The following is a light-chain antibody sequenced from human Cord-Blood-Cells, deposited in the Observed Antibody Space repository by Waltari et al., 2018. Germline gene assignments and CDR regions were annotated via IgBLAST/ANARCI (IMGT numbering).Light chain of an antibody. CDR3: SSYTSSSTVV. CDR2: EVS. V-gene: IGLV2-14*01. Sequence: QSALTQPASVSGSPGQSITISCTGTSRDVGGYNYVSWYQQHPGKAPKLMIYEVSNRPSGVSNRFSGSKSGNTVSLTISGLQAEDEADYYCSSYTSSSTVVFGGGTKLTVL. CDR1: SRDVGGYNY. J-gene: IGLJ2*01.